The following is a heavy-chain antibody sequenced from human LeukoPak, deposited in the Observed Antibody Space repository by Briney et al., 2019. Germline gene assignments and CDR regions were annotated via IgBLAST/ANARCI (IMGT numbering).Heavy chain of an antibody. J-gene: IGHJ4*02. CDR3: AREYPGIAVAGGTYLDY. CDR1: GFTFSSYA. V-gene: IGHV3-23*01. CDR2: ISGSGGST. Sequence: GGSLRLSCAASGFTFSSYAMSWVRQAPGKGLEWVSAISGSGGSTYYADSVKGRFTISRDNSKNTLYLQMNSLRAEDTAVYYCAREYPGIAVAGGTYLDYWGQGTLVTVSS. D-gene: IGHD6-19*01.